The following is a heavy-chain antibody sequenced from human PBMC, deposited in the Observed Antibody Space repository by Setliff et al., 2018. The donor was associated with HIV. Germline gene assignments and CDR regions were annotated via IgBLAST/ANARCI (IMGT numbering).Heavy chain of an antibody. Sequence: ASVKVSCKASGYIFTNYGTSWVRQAPGQGLEWMGWITGYNGNTNYAEKFQGRVTMTIDTSTSTAYLELRSLRSDDTAVYYCARVGPESLPYTWYDEADTFDIWGQGTMVTVSS. CDR2: ITGYNGNT. V-gene: IGHV1-18*01. CDR1: GYIFTNYG. CDR3: ARVGPESLPYTWYDEADTFDI. J-gene: IGHJ3*02. D-gene: IGHD1-1*01.